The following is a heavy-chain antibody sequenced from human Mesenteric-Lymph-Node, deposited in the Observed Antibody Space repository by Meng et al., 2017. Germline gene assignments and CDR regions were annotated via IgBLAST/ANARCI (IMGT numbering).Heavy chain of an antibody. J-gene: IGHJ4*02. V-gene: IGHV4-59*08. CDR2: IHSSGST. CDR1: GGSISSYY. Sequence: VQLQASGPGLVKPSETLSLSCSVSGGSISSYYWSWIRQPPGKGLEWIAYIHSSGSTNYNPSLKSRVTMSVDTSKNQFSLNMRSVTAADTAVYYCARHPSWGTGSIHFWGQGTLVTVSS. CDR3: ARHPSWGTGSIHF. D-gene: IGHD1-1*01.